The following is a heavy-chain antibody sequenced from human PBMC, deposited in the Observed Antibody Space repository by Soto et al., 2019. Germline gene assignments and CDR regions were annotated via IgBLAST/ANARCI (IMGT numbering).Heavy chain of an antibody. Sequence: QVQLVESGGGVVQPGRSLRLSCAAFGFPFTTYGMHWVREGPGKGLEWVAVISYDGSNKYYADSVKGRFTISRDNSKNTLFLQKNSLRPEDPALYYCVGGQYYFDYRGQGTLVTVSS. V-gene: IGHV3-30*03. CDR2: ISYDGSNK. D-gene: IGHD3-10*01. CDR3: VGGQYYFDY. CDR1: GFPFTTYG. J-gene: IGHJ4*02.